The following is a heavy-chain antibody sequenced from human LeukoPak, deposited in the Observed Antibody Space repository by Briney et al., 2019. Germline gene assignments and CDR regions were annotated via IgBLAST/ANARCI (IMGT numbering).Heavy chain of an antibody. CDR3: ARGYYYDTSGYGSIFDY. V-gene: IGHV3-11*01. Sequence: GGSLRLSCAASGFTFSDYYMTWIRQAPGKGPEWVSYISRSGNTIYYADSLKGRFTISRDNAKTSLYLQMNSLRAEDTAVYYCARGYYYDTSGYGSIFDYWGQGTLVTVSS. J-gene: IGHJ4*02. D-gene: IGHD3-22*01. CDR1: GFTFSDYY. CDR2: ISRSGNTI.